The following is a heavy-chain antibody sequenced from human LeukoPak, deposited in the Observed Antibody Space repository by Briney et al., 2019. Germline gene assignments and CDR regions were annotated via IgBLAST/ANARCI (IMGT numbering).Heavy chain of an antibody. J-gene: IGHJ5*02. CDR2: INHSGST. Sequence: PSETLSLTCAVYGGSFSGYYWSWIRQPPGKGLEWIGEINHSGSTNYNPSLKSRVTISVDTSKNQFSLKLSSVTAADTAVYYCARAPSTIRSVKYNWFDPWGQGTLVTVSS. D-gene: IGHD3-3*01. CDR1: GGSFSGYY. V-gene: IGHV4-34*01. CDR3: ARAPSTIRSVKYNWFDP.